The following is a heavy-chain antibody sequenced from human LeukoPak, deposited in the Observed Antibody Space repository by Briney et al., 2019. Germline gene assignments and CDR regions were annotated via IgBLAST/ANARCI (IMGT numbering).Heavy chain of an antibody. V-gene: IGHV3-21*01. D-gene: IGHD3-10*01. CDR2: ISSSSSYI. CDR1: GFTFSSYC. CDR3: ARVNHEGPYGSFDY. J-gene: IGHJ4*02. Sequence: GGSLRLSCAASGFTFSSYCMSWVRQAPGKGLEWVSSISSSSSYIYYADSVKGRFTISRDNAKNSLYLQMNSLRAEDTAVYYCARVNHEGPYGSFDYWGQGTLVTVSS.